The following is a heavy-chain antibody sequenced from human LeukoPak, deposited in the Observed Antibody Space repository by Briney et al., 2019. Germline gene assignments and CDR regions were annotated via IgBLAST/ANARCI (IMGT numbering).Heavy chain of an antibody. CDR3: ASNTGTVFDY. J-gene: IGHJ4*02. CDR2: VYYSGST. CDR1: GDFITAYT. V-gene: IGHV4-59*01. Sequence: SGTLSLTCTVSGDFITAYTWSSSRDPPGEGLEWIGYVYYSGSTEYNPSLRSRVTISLEMSKHQFSLNLTSVTAADTAVYYCASNTGTVFDYWGQGALVTVSS. D-gene: IGHD7-27*01.